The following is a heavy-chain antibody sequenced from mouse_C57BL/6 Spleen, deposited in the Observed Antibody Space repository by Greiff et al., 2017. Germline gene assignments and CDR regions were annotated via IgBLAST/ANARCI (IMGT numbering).Heavy chain of an antibody. CDR3: ARPANWALDY. CDR2: INPSSGYA. J-gene: IGHJ2*01. Sequence: QVQLQQSGAELAKPGASVTLSCTASGYTFTRYWMPWVNQRPGQGLEWIGYINPSSGYATYNTQFTDKATLTADKSSSTAYMQLSSLTYEDSAVYDCARPANWALDYWGQGTTLTVSS. V-gene: IGHV1-7*01. D-gene: IGHD4-1*02. CDR1: GYTFTRYW.